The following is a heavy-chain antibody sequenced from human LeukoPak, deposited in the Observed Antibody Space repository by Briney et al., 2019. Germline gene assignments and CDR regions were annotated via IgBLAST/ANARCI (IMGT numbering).Heavy chain of an antibody. CDR2: IYNSGTT. D-gene: IGHD4/OR15-4a*01. J-gene: IGHJ5*02. CDR1: GYSISSGHY. V-gene: IGHV4-38-2*02. CDR3: ARDPVLNLNWFDP. Sequence: KPSETLSLTCGLSGYSISSGHYWAWIRQPPGKGLDWMASIYNSGTTYSNPSLQSRISLSVDTSKNQFSLNVSSLTATDTPVYYFARDPVLNLNWFDPWGQGTLVTVSS.